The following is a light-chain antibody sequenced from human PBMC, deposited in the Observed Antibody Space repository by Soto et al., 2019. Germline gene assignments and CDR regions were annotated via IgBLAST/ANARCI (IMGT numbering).Light chain of an antibody. V-gene: IGKV3-20*01. CDR2: ATS. CDR3: QQFGYSPRT. Sequence: EIVLTQSPGTLSVSPGETATLSCRASQTVNSDFLDWFQQRPGQAPRLLIVATSRRANDIPDRFSGSGSGTEFTLAIRRLEPEDFAVYYCQQFGYSPRTFGQGTKL. CDR1: QTVNSDF. J-gene: IGKJ1*01.